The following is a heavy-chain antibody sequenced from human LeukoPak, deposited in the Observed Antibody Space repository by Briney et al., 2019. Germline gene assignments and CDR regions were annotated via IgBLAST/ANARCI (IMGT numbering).Heavy chain of an antibody. V-gene: IGHV3-11*05. J-gene: IGHJ5*02. CDR3: ARDRVGLLWFGELLQDWFDP. Sequence: PGGSLRLSCTASGFTFGDYAMSWVRQAPGKGLEWVSYISSSSSYTNYADSVKGRFTISRDNAKNSLYLQMNSLRAEDTAVYYCARDRVGLLWFGELLQDWFDPWGQGTLVTVSS. D-gene: IGHD3-10*01. CDR1: GFTFGDYA. CDR2: ISSSSSYT.